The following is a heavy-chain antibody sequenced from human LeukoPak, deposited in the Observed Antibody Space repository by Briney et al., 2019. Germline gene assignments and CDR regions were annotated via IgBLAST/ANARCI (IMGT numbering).Heavy chain of an antibody. Sequence: PSETLSRTCAVYGGSFSGYYWSWIRQPPGKGLEWIGEINHSGSTNYNPSLKNRVTISVDTSKNQFSLKLSSVTAADTAVYYCARNSYYDFWSGYNDYWGQGTLVTVSS. D-gene: IGHD3-3*01. V-gene: IGHV4-34*01. CDR2: INHSGST. J-gene: IGHJ4*02. CDR3: ARNSYYDFWSGYNDY. CDR1: GGSFSGYY.